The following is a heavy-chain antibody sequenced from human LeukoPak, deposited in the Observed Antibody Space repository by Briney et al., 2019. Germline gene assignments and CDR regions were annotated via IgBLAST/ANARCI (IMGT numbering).Heavy chain of an antibody. D-gene: IGHD1-1*01. Sequence: GGALRLFCVASWFPLSTHNVHWGRPAPGKGVEGISYNSSTSNTIYYGDSVKGRFIVSRDNAKNSLYLQMNSLRVEDTAVYYCASPSPPTGTTDGFDYWGQGTLVAVS. CDR2: NSSTSNTI. CDR3: ASPSPPTGTTDGFDY. J-gene: IGHJ4*02. V-gene: IGHV3-48*01. CDR1: WFPLSTHN.